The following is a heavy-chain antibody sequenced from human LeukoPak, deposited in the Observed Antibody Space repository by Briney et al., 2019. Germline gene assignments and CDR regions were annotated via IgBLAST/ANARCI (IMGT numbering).Heavy chain of an antibody. J-gene: IGHJ4*02. V-gene: IGHV4-34*01. CDR1: GGSFSGYY. CDR3: ARTRRNSTFPFFDY. CDR2: INHSGST. D-gene: IGHD2/OR15-2a*01. Sequence: SETLSLTCAVYGGSFSGYYWSWIRQPPGKGLEWIGEINHSGSTNYNPSLKSRVTISVDTSKNQFSLKLSSVTAADTAVYYCARTRRNSTFPFFDYWGQETLVTVSS.